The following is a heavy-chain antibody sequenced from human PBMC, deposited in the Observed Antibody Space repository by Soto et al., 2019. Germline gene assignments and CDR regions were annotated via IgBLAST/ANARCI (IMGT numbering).Heavy chain of an antibody. V-gene: IGHV4-30-2*01. Sequence: SETLCVTCSVADGSSIGGGYSWSWIRQPPGKGLEWIGYIYHSGSTYYNPSLKSRVTISVDRSKNQFSLKLTSVTAADTAVYYCARAGDSSGPVALGYWGQGTLVTVSS. D-gene: IGHD6-19*01. CDR1: DGSSIGGGYS. J-gene: IGHJ4*02. CDR3: ARAGDSSGPVALGY. CDR2: IYHSGST.